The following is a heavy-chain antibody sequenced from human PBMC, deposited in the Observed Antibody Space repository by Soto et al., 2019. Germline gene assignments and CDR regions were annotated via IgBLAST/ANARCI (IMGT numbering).Heavy chain of an antibody. Sequence: QVQLQQWGAGLLKPSETLSLTCAVYGGSFSGYYWSWIRQPPGKGLEWIGEINHSGNTNYHPSLKSRVTISLDTSKNQLSLKLTSLSAADTAVYYCARLNVVATANPNWFDPWGRGTLVTVSS. V-gene: IGHV4-34*01. D-gene: IGHD2-2*01. CDR2: INHSGNT. CDR3: ARLNVVATANPNWFDP. J-gene: IGHJ5*02. CDR1: GGSFSGYY.